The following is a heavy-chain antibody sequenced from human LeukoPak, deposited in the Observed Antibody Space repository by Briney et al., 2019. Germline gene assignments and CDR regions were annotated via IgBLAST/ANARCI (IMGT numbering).Heavy chain of an antibody. J-gene: IGHJ5*02. CDR3: ARVLEAATFDP. V-gene: IGHV3-23*01. CDR1: GFIVSNNY. Sequence: GGSLRLSCAASGFIVSNNYMSWVRQAPGKGLEWVSAISGSGGSTYYADSVKGRFTISRDISKNTLYLQMNSLRADDTAVYYCARVLEAATFDPWGQGTLVTVSS. CDR2: ISGSGGST. D-gene: IGHD2-15*01.